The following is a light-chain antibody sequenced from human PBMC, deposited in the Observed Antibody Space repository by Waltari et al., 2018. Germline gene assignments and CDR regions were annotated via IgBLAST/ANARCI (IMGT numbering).Light chain of an antibody. Sequence: QSALTQPPSASGSPGQSVTISCTGTSSDVGGYHYVSWYQHHPGKAPKFMIYEVSKRPSGVPDRFPGSTSGNPASLTVSGLQAEDEADYYCSSYAGSNTWVFGGGTKLTVL. CDR3: SSYAGSNTWV. CDR1: SSDVGGYHY. CDR2: EVS. V-gene: IGLV2-8*01. J-gene: IGLJ3*02.